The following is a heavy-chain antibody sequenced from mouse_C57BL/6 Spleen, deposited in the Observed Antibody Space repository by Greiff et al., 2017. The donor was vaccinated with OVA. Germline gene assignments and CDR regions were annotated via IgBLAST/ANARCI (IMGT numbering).Heavy chain of an antibody. Sequence: DVKLQESGPGLVKPSQSLSLTCSVTGYSITSGYYWNWIRQFPGNKLEWMGYISYDGSNNYNPSLKNRISITRDTSKNQFFLKLNSVTTEDTATYYCARYYYGSPPMDYWGQGTSVTVSS. D-gene: IGHD1-1*01. J-gene: IGHJ4*01. V-gene: IGHV3-6*01. CDR2: ISYDGSN. CDR1: GYSITSGYY. CDR3: ARYYYGSPPMDY.